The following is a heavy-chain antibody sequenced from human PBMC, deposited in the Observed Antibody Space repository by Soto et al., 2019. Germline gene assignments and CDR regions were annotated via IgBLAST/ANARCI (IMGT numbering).Heavy chain of an antibody. Sequence: ASVKVSCKASGYTFTSYGISWVRQAPGQGLEWMGWISAYNGNTNYAQKLQGRVTTTTDTSTSTAYMELRSLRSDDTAVYYCARDYDFWSGPDDYYYYGMDVWGQGTTVTVSS. CDR3: ARDYDFWSGPDDYYYYGMDV. J-gene: IGHJ6*02. D-gene: IGHD3-3*01. CDR1: GYTFTSYG. V-gene: IGHV1-18*04. CDR2: ISAYNGNT.